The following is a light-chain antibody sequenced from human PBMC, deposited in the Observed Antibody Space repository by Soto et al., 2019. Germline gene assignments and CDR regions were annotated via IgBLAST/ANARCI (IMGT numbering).Light chain of an antibody. V-gene: IGKV3-11*01. CDR1: HNVSSY. J-gene: IGKJ5*01. CDR3: QQRSNWPIT. CDR2: DAS. Sequence: EIVLTQSPATLSLSPGERATLSCRASHNVSSYLLWYQQKPGQAPRLLIYDASNRATGIPARFSGSGSGTDFTLTISSLEPEDFAVYYCQQRSNWPITFGQGTRLEIK.